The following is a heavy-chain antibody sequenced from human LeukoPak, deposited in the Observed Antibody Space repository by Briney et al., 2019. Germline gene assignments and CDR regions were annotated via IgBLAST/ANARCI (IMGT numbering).Heavy chain of an antibody. CDR2: ISYGNT. Sequence: SETLSLTCSIAGGSISTYYWNWIRQTPGKGLEWIGHISYGNTDYNPSLKSRVTISVDTSKNQFSLKLTSVTAADTAVYYCARDKAHSYGRYFDPWGQGALVIVSS. V-gene: IGHV4-59*01. D-gene: IGHD5-18*01. CDR1: GGSISTYY. CDR3: ARDKAHSYGRYFDP. J-gene: IGHJ5*02.